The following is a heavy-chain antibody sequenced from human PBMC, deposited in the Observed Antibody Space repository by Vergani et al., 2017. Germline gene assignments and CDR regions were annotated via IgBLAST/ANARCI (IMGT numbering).Heavy chain of an antibody. D-gene: IGHD1-26*01. CDR3: ASELPYYYYGMDV. Sequence: VQLVQSGAEVKKPGASVKVSCKASGYTFTSYYMHWVRQAPGQGLEWMGLVDPEDGETIYAEKFQGRVTITADTSTDTAYMELSSLRAEDTAVYYCASELPYYYYGMDVWGQGTTVTVSS. CDR2: VDPEDGET. V-gene: IGHV1-69-2*01. CDR1: GYTFTSYY. J-gene: IGHJ6*02.